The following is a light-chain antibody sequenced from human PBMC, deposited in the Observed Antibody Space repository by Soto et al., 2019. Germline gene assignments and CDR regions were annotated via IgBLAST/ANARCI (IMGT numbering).Light chain of an antibody. CDR3: QQHSRSIT. CDR1: QSVNNNY. Sequence: VLTQSPGTLSLSPGERATLSCRASQSVNNNYLAWYQQKPVQSPRLLIYGASIRATALPDRFSGSGSGTDFTLTVSRLEREDSAVDYCQQHSRSITFGGGTKVEIK. V-gene: IGKV3-20*01. CDR2: GAS. J-gene: IGKJ4*01.